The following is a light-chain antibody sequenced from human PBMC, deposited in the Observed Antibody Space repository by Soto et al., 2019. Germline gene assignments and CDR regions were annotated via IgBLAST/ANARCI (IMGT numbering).Light chain of an antibody. J-gene: IGLJ7*01. Sequence: QSALTQPASVSGSPGQSITISCTGTSSDVGVYNLVSWYHQYPGKAPKLILYAGTKRPSGLSTRFSGSMSGSTASLTISGLQAEDEGNYYCCSYATSGTLLFGGGTQLTVL. V-gene: IGLV2-23*01. CDR3: CSYATSGTLL. CDR1: SSDVGVYNL. CDR2: AGT.